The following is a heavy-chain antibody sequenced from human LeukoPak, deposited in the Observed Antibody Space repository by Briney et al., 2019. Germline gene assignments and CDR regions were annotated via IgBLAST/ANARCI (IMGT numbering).Heavy chain of an antibody. Sequence: PSETLSLTCAVYGGSFSGYYWSWIRQPPGKGLEWIGEINHSGSTNYNPSLKSRVTISVDTSKNQFSPKLSSVTAADTAVYYCARVRGYGDYVDYWGQGTLVTVSS. J-gene: IGHJ4*02. CDR1: GGSFSGYY. D-gene: IGHD4-17*01. V-gene: IGHV4-34*01. CDR2: INHSGST. CDR3: ARVRGYGDYVDY.